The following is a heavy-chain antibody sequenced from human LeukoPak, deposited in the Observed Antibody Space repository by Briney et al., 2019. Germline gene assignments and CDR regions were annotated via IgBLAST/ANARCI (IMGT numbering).Heavy chain of an antibody. CDR2: IWYDGSNK. Sequence: PGRSLRLSCAASEFTFSSYGMHWVRQAPGKGLEWVAVIWYDGSNKYYADSVKGRFTISRDNSKNTLYLQMNSLRAEDTAVYYCAKPGDDYGDSGYFDYWGQGTLVTVSS. V-gene: IGHV3-33*06. CDR1: EFTFSSYG. D-gene: IGHD4-17*01. CDR3: AKPGDDYGDSGYFDY. J-gene: IGHJ4*02.